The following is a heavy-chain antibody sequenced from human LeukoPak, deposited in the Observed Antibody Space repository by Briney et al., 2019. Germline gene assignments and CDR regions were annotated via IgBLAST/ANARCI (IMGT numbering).Heavy chain of an antibody. V-gene: IGHV1-8*01. CDR1: GYTFTSYD. D-gene: IGHD3-22*01. CDR3: ARHYYDSSGAAFDI. J-gene: IGHJ3*02. CDR2: MNPNSGNT. Sequence: ASVKVSCKASGYTFTSYDINWVRQATGQGLEWMGWMNPNSGNTDYAQKFQGRVTMTRNTSISTAYMELSSLRSEDTAVYYCARHYYDSSGAAFDIWGQGTMVTVSS.